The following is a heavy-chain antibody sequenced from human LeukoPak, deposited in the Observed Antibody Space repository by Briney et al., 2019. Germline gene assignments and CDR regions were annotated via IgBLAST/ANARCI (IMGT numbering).Heavy chain of an antibody. CDR3: ARGKGSGFPRNRNLYYYYMDV. CDR2: IKQDGSEK. D-gene: IGHD3-9*01. CDR1: GFTFSSRDW. Sequence: PGGSLRLSCVASGFTFSSRDWMTWVRQAPGRGLEWVANIKQDGSEKNYVDSVKGRFTISRDNAKNSLYLQMNSLRAEDTAVYYCARGKGSGFPRNRNLYYYYMDVWGKGTTVTVSS. J-gene: IGHJ6*03. V-gene: IGHV3-7*01.